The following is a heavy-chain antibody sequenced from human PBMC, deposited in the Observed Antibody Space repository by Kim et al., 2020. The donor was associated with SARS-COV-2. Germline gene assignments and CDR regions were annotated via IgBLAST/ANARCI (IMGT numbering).Heavy chain of an antibody. J-gene: IGHJ5*02. Sequence: SETLSLTCVVSGAAISSSSCWSWVRQPPGKGLEWIGEVDHSGTTSYNVSLKSRVTISVDKSKNQFSLRLNSVSAADTAVYYCASGGSSAWTLRAWFDPWGQGSLVTVSP. D-gene: IGHD2-15*01. CDR2: VDHSGTT. CDR1: GAAISSSSC. V-gene: IGHV4-4*02. CDR3: ASGGSSAWTLRAWFDP.